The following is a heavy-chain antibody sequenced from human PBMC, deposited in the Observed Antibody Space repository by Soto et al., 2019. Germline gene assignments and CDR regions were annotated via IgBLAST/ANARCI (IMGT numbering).Heavy chain of an antibody. CDR1: GFTFSSYA. D-gene: IGHD1-7*01. V-gene: IGHV3-30-3*01. Sequence: GGSLRLSCAASGFTFSSYAMHWVRQAPGKGLEWVAVISYDGSNKYYADSVKGRFTISRDNSKNTLYLQMNSLRAEDTAVYYYARTTGTTIFWGQGTLVTVSS. J-gene: IGHJ4*02. CDR3: ARTTGTTIF. CDR2: ISYDGSNK.